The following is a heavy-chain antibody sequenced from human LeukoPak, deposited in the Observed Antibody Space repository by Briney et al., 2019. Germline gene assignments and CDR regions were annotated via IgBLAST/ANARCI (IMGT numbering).Heavy chain of an antibody. D-gene: IGHD6-13*01. CDR1: GGSFSGYY. CDR2: INHSGST. CDR3: ARVGVKYSSSWYFDY. Sequence: SETLSLTCAVYGGSFSGYYWSWIRQPPGKGLEWIGEINHSGSTNYNPSLKSRVTISVDTSKNQFSLKLSSVTAADTAVYYCARVGVKYSSSWYFDYWGQGTLVTVSS. V-gene: IGHV4-34*01. J-gene: IGHJ4*02.